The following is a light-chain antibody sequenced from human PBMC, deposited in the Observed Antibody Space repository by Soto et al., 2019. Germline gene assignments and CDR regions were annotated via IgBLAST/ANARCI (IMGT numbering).Light chain of an antibody. CDR3: QQANSFPTT. CDR1: QVISTW. CDR2: AAS. J-gene: IGKJ5*01. V-gene: IGKV1-12*01. Sequence: DIQMTQSPSSVSASVGDRVTITCRASQVISTWLAWYQQKPGQAPKLLIYAASVLESGVPSRFSGSGSGTDFTLTTSSVQPEDFATYRCQQANSFPTTFGQGTRLEIK.